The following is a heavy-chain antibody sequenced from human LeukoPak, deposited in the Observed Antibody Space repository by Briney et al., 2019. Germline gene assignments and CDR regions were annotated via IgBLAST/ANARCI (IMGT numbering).Heavy chain of an antibody. J-gene: IGHJ6*02. Sequence: SETLSLTCAVSGGSISSGGYSWSWIRQPPGKGLEWIGYIYYSGSTYYNPSLKSRVTISVDTSKNQFSLKLSSVTAADTAVYYCARDRIAARPEGYYYYGMDVWGQGTTVTVSS. V-gene: IGHV4-30-2*05. D-gene: IGHD6-6*01. CDR1: GGSISSGGYS. CDR2: IYYSGST. CDR3: ARDRIAARPEGYYYYGMDV.